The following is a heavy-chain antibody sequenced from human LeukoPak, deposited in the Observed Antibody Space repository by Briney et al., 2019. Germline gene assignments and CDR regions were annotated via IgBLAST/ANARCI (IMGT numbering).Heavy chain of an antibody. CDR2: ISGSGGNT. Sequence: GGSLRLSCAASGFTFSSYGMSWVSHAPGKGLEWVSGISGSGGNTYYADSVKGRFTISRDNSKNTLYLQMNSLTADDTAVYYCAKDPERWLQLRLGFSDWGQGTLVTVSS. J-gene: IGHJ4*02. D-gene: IGHD5-24*01. V-gene: IGHV3-23*01. CDR3: AKDPERWLQLRLGFSD. CDR1: GFTFSSYG.